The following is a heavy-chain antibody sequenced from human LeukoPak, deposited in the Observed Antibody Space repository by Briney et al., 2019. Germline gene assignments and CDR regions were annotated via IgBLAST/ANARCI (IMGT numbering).Heavy chain of an antibody. J-gene: IGHJ4*02. V-gene: IGHV3-23*01. CDR1: GFTFSNSA. Sequence: PGGSLRLSCAASGFTFSNSAMSWVRQAPGKGLEWVSAISGSGDSTYYADSVKGRFTISRDNSENTLYLQMNSLRAEDTAVYYCAKGPLYDFWGQGTLVTVSS. CDR3: AKGPLYDF. CDR2: ISGSGDST.